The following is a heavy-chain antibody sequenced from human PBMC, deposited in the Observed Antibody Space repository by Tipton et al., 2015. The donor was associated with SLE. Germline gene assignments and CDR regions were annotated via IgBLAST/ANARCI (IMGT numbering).Heavy chain of an antibody. V-gene: IGHV3-30*04. D-gene: IGHD1-1*01. J-gene: IGHJ3*02. CDR1: GDSISSGGYF. CDR3: ARDKWVDNLFPGAFDI. CDR2: ISHDGSNQ. Sequence: LSLTCTVSGDSISSGGYFWSWIRQRPGKGLEWVALISHDGSNQYYADSVKGRFTVSRAISQDTVYLKMNSLRVEDTAIYYCARDKWVDNLFPGAFDIWGQGTMVTVSS.